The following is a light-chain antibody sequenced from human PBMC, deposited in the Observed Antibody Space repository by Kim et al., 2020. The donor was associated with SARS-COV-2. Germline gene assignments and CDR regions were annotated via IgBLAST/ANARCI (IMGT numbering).Light chain of an antibody. CDR2: QDT. Sequence: SYELTQPPSVSVSPGQTASITCSGDKLGEKYACWYQQKPGQSPVLVIYQDTKRPSGIPERFSGSNSGNTATLTISGTQAMLEADYYCQTWDSITVVFGGG. CDR1: KLGEKY. J-gene: IGLJ2*01. CDR3: QTWDSITVV. V-gene: IGLV3-1*01.